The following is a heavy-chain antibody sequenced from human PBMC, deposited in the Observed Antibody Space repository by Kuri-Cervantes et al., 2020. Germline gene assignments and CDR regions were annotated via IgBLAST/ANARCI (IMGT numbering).Heavy chain of an antibody. CDR1: GYTFTSYG. Sequence: GESLKISCKASGYTFTSYGISWVRQAPGQGLEWMGWMNPNSGSTGYAQKFQGRVTMTRNTSISTAYMELSSLRSEDTAVYYCARGPGPTLRYFDWFQEDYYYGMDVWGQGTTVTVSS. CDR3: ARGPGPTLRYFDWFQEDYYYGMDV. J-gene: IGHJ6*02. CDR2: MNPNSGST. D-gene: IGHD3-9*01. V-gene: IGHV1-8*02.